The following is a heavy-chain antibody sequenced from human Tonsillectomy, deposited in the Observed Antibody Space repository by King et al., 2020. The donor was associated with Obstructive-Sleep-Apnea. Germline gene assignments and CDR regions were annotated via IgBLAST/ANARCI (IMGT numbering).Heavy chain of an antibody. V-gene: IGHV3-43*01. D-gene: IGHD3-22*01. CDR2: INWYGGSP. CDR1: GFTFDDYT. Sequence: VQLVESGGVVVQPGGSLRLSCAASGFTFDDYTMHWVRQAPGKGFELFSLINWYGGSPYYADSVKGRFTISRDNSKNSLYLQMNSLRSEDTALYYCAKDPLPGYYSYYFDYWGQGTLVTVSS. J-gene: IGHJ4*02. CDR3: AKDPLPGYYSYYFDY.